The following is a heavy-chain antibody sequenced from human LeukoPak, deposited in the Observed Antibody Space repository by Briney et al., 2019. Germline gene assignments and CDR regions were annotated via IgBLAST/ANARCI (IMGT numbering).Heavy chain of an antibody. J-gene: IGHJ4*02. CDR3: ATNYGDYVRAVDY. Sequence: GGSLRLSCAASGFTFSNAWMSWVRQAPGKGLEWVGRIKSKTDGGTTDYAAPVKGRFTISRDNSKNTLYLQMNSLRAEDTAVYYCATNYGDYVRAVDYWGQGTLVTVSS. CDR2: IKSKTDGGTT. CDR1: GFTFSNAW. D-gene: IGHD4-17*01. V-gene: IGHV3-15*01.